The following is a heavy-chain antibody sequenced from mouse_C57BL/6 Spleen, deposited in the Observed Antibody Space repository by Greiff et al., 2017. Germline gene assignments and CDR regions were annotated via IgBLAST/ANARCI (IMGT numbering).Heavy chain of an antibody. D-gene: IGHD1-2*01. J-gene: IGHJ2*01. CDR2: IHPNSGST. CDR3: ARDGSITYYFDY. V-gene: IGHV1-64*01. CDR1: GYTFTSYW. Sequence: QVQLQQSGAELVKPGASVKLSCKASGYTFTSYWMHWVKQRPGQGLEWIGMIHPNSGSTNYNEKFKSKATLTVDKSSSTAYMQLSSLTSEDSAVYYCARDGSITYYFDYWGQGTTLTVSS.